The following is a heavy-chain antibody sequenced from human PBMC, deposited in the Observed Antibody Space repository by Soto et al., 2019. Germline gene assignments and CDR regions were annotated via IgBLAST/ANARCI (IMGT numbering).Heavy chain of an antibody. Sequence: LSVTCTVSGGSISRYYVSWIRQTAGKGLERIGRIYTSGSTNYNPSLTSRVTMTVDTSKNQFSLKLSSVTAADTAVYYCARDHGDYDFADWGQGSLVAVSS. D-gene: IGHD4-17*01. J-gene: IGHJ4*02. V-gene: IGHV4-4*07. CDR1: GGSISRYY. CDR3: ARDHGDYDFAD. CDR2: IYTSGST.